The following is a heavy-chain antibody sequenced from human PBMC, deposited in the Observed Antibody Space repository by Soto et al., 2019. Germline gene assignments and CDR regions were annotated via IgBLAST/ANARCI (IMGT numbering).Heavy chain of an antibody. D-gene: IGHD3-9*01. J-gene: IGHJ4*02. CDR3: ARLGLTPYAPDY. V-gene: IGHV5-51*01. CDR1: GNSFTTFW. Sequence: GESLKISCKGSGNSFTTFWIAWVRQLPGKGLEWMGMIYPGDSGTRYNPSFQGQVTISADKSISAAYLQWGSLMASDTAIYYCARLGLTPYAPDYWGQGTLVTVSS. CDR2: IYPGDSGT.